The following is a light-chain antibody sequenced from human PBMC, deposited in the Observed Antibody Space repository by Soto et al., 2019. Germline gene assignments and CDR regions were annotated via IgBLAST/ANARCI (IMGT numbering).Light chain of an antibody. CDR1: SSDLA. V-gene: IGLV2-14*01. J-gene: IGLJ1*01. CDR2: GVS. Sequence: QSVLTQPASVSGSPGQSITISCTGTSSDLAIYGVSNRPSGVSSRFSGSKSGNTASLTISGLQAEDEADYYCISYTGSSTSYVFGSGTKVTVL. CDR3: ISYTGSSTSYV.